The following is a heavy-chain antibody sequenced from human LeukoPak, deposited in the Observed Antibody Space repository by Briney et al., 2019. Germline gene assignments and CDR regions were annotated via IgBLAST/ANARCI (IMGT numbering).Heavy chain of an antibody. J-gene: IGHJ4*02. V-gene: IGHV1-18*04. CDR3: ARTITPGIAAAGGYFDN. CDR2: ISAYNGNT. D-gene: IGHD6-13*01. CDR1: GYTFTSYG. Sequence: ASVKVSCKASGYTFTSYGISWVRQAPGQGLEWMGWISAYNGNTNYAQKLQGRVTMTTDTSTSTAYMELRSLRSDDTAVYYCARTITPGIAAAGGYFDNWGQGTLVTVSS.